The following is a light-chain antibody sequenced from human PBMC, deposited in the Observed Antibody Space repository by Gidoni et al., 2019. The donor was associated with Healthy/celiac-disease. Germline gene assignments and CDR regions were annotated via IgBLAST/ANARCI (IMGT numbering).Light chain of an antibody. Sequence: ILTCRASQGISSYLAWYQQKPGKAPKLLIYAASTLQSGVPSRFSGSGSGTDFTLTISCLQSEDFAAYYCQQYNSYPITFGQGTRLEIK. V-gene: IGKV1-8*01. J-gene: IGKJ5*01. CDR3: QQYNSYPIT. CDR2: AAS. CDR1: QGISSY.